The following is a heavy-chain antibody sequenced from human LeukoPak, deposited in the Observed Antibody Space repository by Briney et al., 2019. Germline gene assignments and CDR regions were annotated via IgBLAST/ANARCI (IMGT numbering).Heavy chain of an antibody. V-gene: IGHV1-2*02. CDR1: GYTFTGYY. D-gene: IGHD6-19*01. J-gene: IGHJ3*02. Sequence: GASVKVSCKASGYTFTGYYMHWVRQAPGQGLEWMGWINPNSGGTNYAQKFQGRVTMTRDTSISTAYMELSSLRSEDTAVYYCARVVSWGVAGDDAFDIWGQGTMVTVSS. CDR3: ARVVSWGVAGDDAFDI. CDR2: INPNSGGT.